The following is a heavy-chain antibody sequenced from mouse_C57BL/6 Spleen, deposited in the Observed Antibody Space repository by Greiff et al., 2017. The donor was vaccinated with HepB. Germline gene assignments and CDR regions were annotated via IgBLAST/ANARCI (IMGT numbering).Heavy chain of an antibody. CDR2: INPYNGGT. Sequence: VHVKQSGPVLVKPGASVKMSCKASGYTFTDYYMNWVKQSHGKSLEWIGVINPYNGGTSYNQKFKGKATLTVDKSSSTAYMELNSLTSEDSAVYYCAGSNWDDYWGQGTTLTVSS. D-gene: IGHD4-1*01. V-gene: IGHV1-19*01. CDR3: AGSNWDDY. CDR1: GYTFTDYY. J-gene: IGHJ2*01.